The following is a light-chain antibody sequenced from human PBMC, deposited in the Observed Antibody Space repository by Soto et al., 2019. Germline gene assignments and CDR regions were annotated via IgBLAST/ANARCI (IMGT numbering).Light chain of an antibody. V-gene: IGLV1-51*01. CDR3: GSWDSSLSAYV. CDR2: DDN. Sequence: QSALTQPPSVSAAPGQEVTISCSGSSSNIGGNSVSWYQQLPGTAPKLLIYDDNKRPSGIPDRFSGSKSGTSATLVITGFQTGDEADYCCGSWDSSLSAYVFGTGTKVTVL. J-gene: IGLJ1*01. CDR1: SSNIGGNS.